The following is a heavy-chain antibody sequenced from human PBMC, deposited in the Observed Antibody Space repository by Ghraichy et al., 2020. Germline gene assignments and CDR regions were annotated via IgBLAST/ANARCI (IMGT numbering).Heavy chain of an antibody. J-gene: IGHJ2*01. D-gene: IGHD5-18*01. CDR3: VKGGIQLWPIYWYFDL. V-gene: IGHV3-64D*06. Sequence: GGSLRLSCSASGFTFSSYAMHWVRQAPGKGLEYVSAISSNGGSTYYADSVKGRFTISRDNSKNTLYLQMSSLRAEDTAVYYCVKGGIQLWPIYWYFDLWGRGTLVTVSS. CDR2: ISSNGGST. CDR1: GFTFSSYA.